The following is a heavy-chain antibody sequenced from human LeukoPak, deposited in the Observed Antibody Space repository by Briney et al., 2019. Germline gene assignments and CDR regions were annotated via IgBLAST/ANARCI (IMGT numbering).Heavy chain of an antibody. J-gene: IGHJ4*02. V-gene: IGHV1-2*02. CDR1: GYTFTGYY. CDR2: INPNSGGT. D-gene: IGHD3-10*01. CDR3: ARGPGALWFGELLPLDY. Sequence: GASVKVSCKASGYTFTGYYMHWVRQAPGQGLEWMGWINPNSGGTNYAQKFQGRVTMTRDTSISTAYMELSRLRSDDTAVYYCARGPGALWFGELLPLDYWGQGTLVTVSP.